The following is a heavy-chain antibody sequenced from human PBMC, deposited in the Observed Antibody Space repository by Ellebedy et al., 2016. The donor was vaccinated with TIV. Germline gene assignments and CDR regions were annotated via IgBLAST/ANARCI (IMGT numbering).Heavy chain of an antibody. D-gene: IGHD5-18*01. CDR3: AKDAIYGYGVY. CDR1: GFTFSSYS. CDR2: ISSSSSTI. J-gene: IGHJ4*02. Sequence: GESLKISCAASGFTFSSYSMNWVRQAPGKGLEWVSYISSSSSTIYYADSVKGRFTISRDNAKNSLYLQMNSLRAEDTAVYYCAKDAIYGYGVYWGQGTLVTVSP. V-gene: IGHV3-48*04.